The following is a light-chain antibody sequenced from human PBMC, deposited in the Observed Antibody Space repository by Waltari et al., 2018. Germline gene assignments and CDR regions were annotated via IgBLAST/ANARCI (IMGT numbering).Light chain of an antibody. CDR2: DAS. V-gene: IGKV3-20*01. CDR1: QSVASNY. CDR3: QQSGT. Sequence: EVVLTQSPGTLYLSPGERATLSCRASQSVASNYLAWYKHKPGQAPRLLIYDASNRATGIPERFSGSGSGTDFTLTISRLEPEDFAVYYCQQSGTFGQGTKLEIK. J-gene: IGKJ2*02.